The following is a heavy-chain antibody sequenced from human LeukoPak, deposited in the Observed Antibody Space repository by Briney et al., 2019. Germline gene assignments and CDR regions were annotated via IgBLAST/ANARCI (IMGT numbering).Heavy chain of an antibody. CDR2: IIPILGIA. V-gene: IGHV1-69*04. CDR3: ARVVWDGYNFVGYYFDY. Sequence: SVKVSCKASGGTFSSYAISWVRQAPGQGLEWMGRIIPILGIANYAQKFQGRVSITADKSTSTAYMELSSLRSEDTAVYYCARVVWDGYNFVGYYFDYWGQGTLVTVSS. J-gene: IGHJ4*02. CDR1: GGTFSSYA. D-gene: IGHD5-12*01.